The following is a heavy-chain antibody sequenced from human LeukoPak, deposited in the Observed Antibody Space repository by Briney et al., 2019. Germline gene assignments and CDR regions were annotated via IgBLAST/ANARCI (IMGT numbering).Heavy chain of an antibody. CDR1: XXXXXSYA. Sequence: PGGSXRXXXXXSXXXXXSYAXSWVRXAPGKGLEWVSGISGSGGSTYYADSVKGRFTISRDNSRNTLYLQMNSPRAEDTAVYYCAILPGYSSGWYEVNYWGQGTLVTVSS. CDR3: AILPGYSSGWYEVNY. J-gene: IGHJ4*02. D-gene: IGHD6-13*01. V-gene: IGHV3-23*01. CDR2: ISGSGGST.